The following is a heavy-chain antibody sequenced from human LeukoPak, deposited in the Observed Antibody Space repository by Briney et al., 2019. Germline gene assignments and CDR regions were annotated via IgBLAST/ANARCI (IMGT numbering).Heavy chain of an antibody. Sequence: GGSLRLSCAASGFTFSSYGMHWVRQAPGKGLEWVAVISYDGSNKYYADSVKGRFTISRDNSKNTLYLQMNSLRAEDTAVYYCAKDGKYYYDSSGYFGDYYYGMDVWGQGTTVTVSS. CDR2: ISYDGSNK. V-gene: IGHV3-30*18. CDR1: GFTFSSYG. J-gene: IGHJ6*02. D-gene: IGHD3-22*01. CDR3: AKDGKYYYDSSGYFGDYYYGMDV.